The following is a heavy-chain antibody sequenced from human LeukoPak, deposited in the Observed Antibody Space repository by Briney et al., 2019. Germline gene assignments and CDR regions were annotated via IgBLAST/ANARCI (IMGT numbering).Heavy chain of an antibody. CDR3: ARELATHAEYFQH. Sequence: SETLSLTCAVYGGSFSGYYWSWIRQPPGKGLEWIGEINHSGSTNYNPSLKSRVTISVDTSKNQFSLKLSSVTAADTAVYYCARELATHAEYFQHWGQGTLVTVSS. CDR1: GGSFSGYY. V-gene: IGHV4-34*01. CDR2: INHSGST. D-gene: IGHD5-12*01. J-gene: IGHJ1*01.